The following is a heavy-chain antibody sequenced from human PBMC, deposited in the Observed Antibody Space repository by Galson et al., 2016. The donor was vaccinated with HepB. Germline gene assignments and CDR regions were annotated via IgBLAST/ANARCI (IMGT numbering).Heavy chain of an antibody. Sequence: SLRLSCAVSGFTFSTYAMSWVRQIPGKGLEWVSSIANDSRTTVYADSVKGRFTSSRDNSKSTLYLQMDSQRAEDTAVYYCVTGGGTGQTDHFDSWGQGTVVTVSS. CDR2: IANDSRTT. J-gene: IGHJ4*02. V-gene: IGHV3-23*03. CDR1: GFTFSTYA. CDR3: VTGGGTGQTDHFDS. D-gene: IGHD3-10*01.